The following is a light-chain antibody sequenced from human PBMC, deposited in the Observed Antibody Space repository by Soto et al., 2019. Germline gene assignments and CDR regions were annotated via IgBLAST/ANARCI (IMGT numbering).Light chain of an antibody. J-gene: IGKJ1*01. CDR3: QQYNSYEWK. CDR2: KAS. CDR1: QSISSW. V-gene: IGKV1-5*03. Sequence: DIQMTQSPSTLSASLGDRVTITCRASQSISSWLAWYQQKPGKAPKLLISKASSLESGVPSRFSGSGSGTEFTLTISSLQPDDFATYYCQQYNSYEWKFGQGTKVEIK.